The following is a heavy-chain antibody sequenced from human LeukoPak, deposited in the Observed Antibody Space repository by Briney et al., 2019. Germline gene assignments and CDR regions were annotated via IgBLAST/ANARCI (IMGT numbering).Heavy chain of an antibody. CDR3: ARDRAAAVAGTNFDY. V-gene: IGHV1-18*04. CDR2: ISAYNGNT. J-gene: IGHJ4*02. Sequence: ASVKVSCKASGYTFTSYGISWVRQAPGQGLEWMGWISAYNGNTNYAQKLKGRVTMTTDTSTSTAYMELRSLRSDDTAVYYCARDRAAAVAGTNFDYWGQGTLVTVSS. CDR1: GYTFTSYG. D-gene: IGHD6-19*01.